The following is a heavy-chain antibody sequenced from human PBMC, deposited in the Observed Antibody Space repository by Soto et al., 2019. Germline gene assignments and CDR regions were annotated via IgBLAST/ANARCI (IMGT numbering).Heavy chain of an antibody. CDR2: INHSGST. CDR1: GGSFSGYY. Sequence: SETLSLTCAVYGGSFSGYYWSWIRQPPGKGLEWIGEINHSGSTNYNPSLKSRVTISIDTSKNQFSLKLSSVTAADTSVYYCASMHCSGGSCLENWFDPWGQGTLVTVSS. J-gene: IGHJ5*02. V-gene: IGHV4-34*01. CDR3: ASMHCSGGSCLENWFDP. D-gene: IGHD2-15*01.